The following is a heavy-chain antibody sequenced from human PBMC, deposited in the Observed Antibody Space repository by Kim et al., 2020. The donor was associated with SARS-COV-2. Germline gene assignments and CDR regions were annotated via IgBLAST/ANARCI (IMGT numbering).Heavy chain of an antibody. J-gene: IGHJ4*02. CDR1: GGSISSSSYY. Sequence: SETLSLTCTVSGGSISSSSYYWGWIRQPPGKGLEWIGSIYYSGSTYYNPSLKSRVTISVDTSKNQFSLKLSSVTAAYTAVYYCARSHCSSTSCYFLGVYYFDYWGQGTLVTVSS. CDR3: ARSHCSSTSCYFLGVYYFDY. D-gene: IGHD2-2*01. CDR2: IYYSGST. V-gene: IGHV4-39*01.